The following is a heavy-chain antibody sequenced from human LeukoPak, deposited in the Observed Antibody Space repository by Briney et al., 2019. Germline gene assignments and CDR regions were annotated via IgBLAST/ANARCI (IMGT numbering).Heavy chain of an antibody. CDR1: GGTFSSYA. D-gene: IGHD3-10*01. J-gene: IGHJ6*03. CDR2: IIPIFGTA. Sequence: ASVKVSCKASGGTFSSYAISWVRQAPGQGLEWMGGIIPIFGTANYAQKFQGRVTITTDESTSTAYMELSSLRSEDTAVYYRAREHYGSGLPYYYYYMDVWGKGTTVTVSS. V-gene: IGHV1-69*05. CDR3: AREHYGSGLPYYYYYMDV.